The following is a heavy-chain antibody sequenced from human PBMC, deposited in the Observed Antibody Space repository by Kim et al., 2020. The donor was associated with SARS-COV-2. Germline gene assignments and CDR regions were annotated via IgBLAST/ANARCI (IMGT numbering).Heavy chain of an antibody. D-gene: IGHD2-2*01. Sequence: ASVKVSCKASGYTFSVYAMHWVRQSPGQRLEWLGWINSGNGNTKYSQKFQGRVTITRDTSASTVYMELSSLRSEDTAVYYCARGKIVMVPAALDYWRQGT. J-gene: IGHJ4*02. CDR1: GYTFSVYA. CDR2: INSGNGNT. V-gene: IGHV1-3*01. CDR3: ARGKIVMVPAALDY.